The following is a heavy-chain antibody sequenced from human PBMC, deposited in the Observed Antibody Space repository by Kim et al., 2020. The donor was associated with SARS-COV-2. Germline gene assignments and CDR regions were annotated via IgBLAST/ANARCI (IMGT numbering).Heavy chain of an antibody. V-gene: IGHV3-15*01. J-gene: IGHJ4*02. CDR1: GFTFSNAW. CDR2: IKSKTDGGTT. CDR3: TTLHPAGHDDY. Sequence: GGSLRLSCAASGFTFSNAWMSWVRQAPGKGLEWVGRIKSKTDGGTTDYAAPVKGRFTISRDDSKTTLYVQMNSLKTEDTAVYYCTTLHPAGHDDYWGQGTLVTVSS.